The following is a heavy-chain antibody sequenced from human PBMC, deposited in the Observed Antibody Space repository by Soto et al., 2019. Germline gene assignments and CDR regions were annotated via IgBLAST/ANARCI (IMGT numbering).Heavy chain of an antibody. D-gene: IGHD3-16*01. Sequence: QVQLQESGPGLVKPSQTLSLTCTVSGGSISSGGYYWSWIRQHPGKVLEWIGYIYYTGSTYYNPSLKSRVIISVDTSKNQFSLKLSSVTAADTAVYYCARGAPYSRPFRWFDPWGQGTLVTVSS. CDR2: IYYTGST. CDR3: ARGAPYSRPFRWFDP. CDR1: GGSISSGGYY. J-gene: IGHJ5*02. V-gene: IGHV4-31*03.